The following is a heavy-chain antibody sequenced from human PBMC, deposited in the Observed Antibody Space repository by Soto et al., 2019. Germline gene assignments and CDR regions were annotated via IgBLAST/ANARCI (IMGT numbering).Heavy chain of an antibody. J-gene: IGHJ4*02. CDR3: ARDSQYSTSWQRFDS. D-gene: IGHD6-13*01. CDR2: VNTYNGNP. Sequence: QVQLVQSGVGVKKPGASVKVSCKASGYTFTDYAISWVRQAPGRGLEWMGWVNTYNGNPNYAQIFQGRVTMTTDTSTDTAYMELRSLKSDDSAVYYCARDSQYSTSWQRFDSWGQGTLVTVSS. CDR1: GYTFTDYA. V-gene: IGHV1-18*01.